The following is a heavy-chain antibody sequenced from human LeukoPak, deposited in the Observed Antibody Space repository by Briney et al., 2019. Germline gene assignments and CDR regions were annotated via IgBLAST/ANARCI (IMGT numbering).Heavy chain of an antibody. CDR2: ISSSSSYI. J-gene: IGHJ4*02. D-gene: IGHD1-26*01. CDR1: GFTFSSYS. V-gene: IGHV3-21*01. Sequence: GGPLRLSCAASGFTFSSYSMNWVRQAPGKGLEWVSSISSSSSYIYYADSVKGRFTISRDNAKNSLYLQMNSLRAEDTAVYYCARDLSVGAKPDLGFDYWGQGSLVTVSS. CDR3: ARDLSVGAKPDLGFDY.